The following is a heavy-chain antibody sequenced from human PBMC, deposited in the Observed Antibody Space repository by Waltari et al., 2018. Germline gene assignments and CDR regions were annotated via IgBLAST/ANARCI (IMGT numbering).Heavy chain of an antibody. CDR2: MSYDGSNK. CDR3: MKDQARG. Sequence: QVQLVASGGGVVQPGGSLGPPCAASGFTFSLSGMPWVRQAPGKGLEWVAFMSYDGSNKYYADSVKGRFTISRDNSRNTLYLQMNRLRDEDTAVYYCMKDQARGWGQGTLVTVSS. D-gene: IGHD5-12*01. V-gene: IGHV3-30*02. CDR1: GFTFSLSG. J-gene: IGHJ4*02.